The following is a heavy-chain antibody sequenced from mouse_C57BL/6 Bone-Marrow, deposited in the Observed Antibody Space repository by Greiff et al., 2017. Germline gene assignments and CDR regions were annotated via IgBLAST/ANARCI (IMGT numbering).Heavy chain of an antibody. CDR1: GYTFTNYW. CDR2: IYPGGGYT. CDR3: ARGAYYSNPYYAMDY. J-gene: IGHJ4*01. V-gene: IGHV1-63*01. D-gene: IGHD2-5*01. Sequence: QVQLQQSGAELVRPGTSVKMSCKASGYTFTNYWIGWAKQRPGHGLEWIGDIYPGGGYTNYNEKFKGKATLTADKSSSTAYMQVSSLTSDDSAIYYGARGAYYSNPYYAMDYWGQGTSVTVSS.